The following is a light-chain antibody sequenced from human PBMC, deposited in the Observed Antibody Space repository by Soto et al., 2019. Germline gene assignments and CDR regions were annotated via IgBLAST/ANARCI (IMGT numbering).Light chain of an antibody. CDR3: SSYTTATTRV. J-gene: IGLJ3*02. CDR1: SSDVGAYNY. Sequence: QSLLTQPASVSGSPGQSITISCTGTSSDVGAYNYVSWYQQHPGKAPKLMIFDVSNRPSGVSNRFSGSKSGNTASLTISGLQAEDEADYYCSSYTTATTRVFGGGTKVTVL. V-gene: IGLV2-14*01. CDR2: DVS.